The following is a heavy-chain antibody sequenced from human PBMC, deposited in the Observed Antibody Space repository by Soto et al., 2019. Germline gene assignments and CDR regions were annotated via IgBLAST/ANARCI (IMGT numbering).Heavy chain of an antibody. V-gene: IGHV3-30*18. CDR1: GFTFSSYG. CDR3: AKDSPNYYGMDV. Sequence: GGSLRLSCAASGFTFSSYGMHWVRQAPGKGLEWVAVISYDGSNKYYADSVKGRFTISRDNSKNTLYLQMNSLRAEDTAVYYCAKDSPNYYGMDVWGQGTTVTVSS. J-gene: IGHJ6*02. CDR2: ISYDGSNK.